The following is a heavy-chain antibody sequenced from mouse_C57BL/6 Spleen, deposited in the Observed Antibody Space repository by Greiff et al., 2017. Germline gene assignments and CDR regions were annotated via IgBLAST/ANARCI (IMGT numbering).Heavy chain of an antibody. J-gene: IGHJ4*01. Sequence: VQLKESGGGLVQPGGSLKLSCAASGFTFSDYYMYWVRQTPEKRLEWVAYISNGGGSTYYPDTVKGRFTISRDNAKNTLYLQMSRLKSEDTAMYYCARWKGAMDYWGQGTSVTVS. CDR2: ISNGGGST. V-gene: IGHV5-12*01. CDR3: ARWKGAMDY. CDR1: GFTFSDYY.